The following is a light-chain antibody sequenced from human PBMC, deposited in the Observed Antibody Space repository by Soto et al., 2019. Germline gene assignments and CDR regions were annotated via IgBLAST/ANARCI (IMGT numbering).Light chain of an antibody. V-gene: IGKV3-11*01. J-gene: IGKJ5*01. CDR1: QSVSRRY. CDR3: QQRSNWPPIT. Sequence: EIFLTQSPGTLSLSPGERATLSCGASQSVSRRYLAWFQQKPGQAPRLLIYDTSTRATGIPARFSGSGSGTDFTLTISSLEPEDFAVYYCQQRSNWPPITFGQGTRLEIK. CDR2: DTS.